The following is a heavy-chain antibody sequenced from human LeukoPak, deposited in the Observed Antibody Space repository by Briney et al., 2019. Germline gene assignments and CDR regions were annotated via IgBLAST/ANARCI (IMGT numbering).Heavy chain of an antibody. D-gene: IGHD6-19*01. CDR3: ATAVASSSGWYADY. Sequence: GGSLRLSCAASGFTFRSYGMHWVRQAPGKGLEWVAVIWYDGSNKYYADSVKGRFTVSRDNSKNTLSLQMNSLRAEDTAVYYCATAVASSSGWYADYWGQGTLVTVSS. V-gene: IGHV3-33*01. J-gene: IGHJ4*02. CDR1: GFTFRSYG. CDR2: IWYDGSNK.